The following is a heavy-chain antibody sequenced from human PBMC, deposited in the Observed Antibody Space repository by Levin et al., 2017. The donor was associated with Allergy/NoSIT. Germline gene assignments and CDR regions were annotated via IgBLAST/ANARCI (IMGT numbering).Heavy chain of an antibody. J-gene: IGHJ6*02. CDR2: ISYDGSLK. D-gene: IGHD2-15*01. Sequence: GGSLRLSCAASGFTFSTYAMHWVRQAPGKGLEWVALISYDGSLKYYADSVKGRFTISRDNSKYTLYLQTNSLRAEDTAVYYCAKADDIDVAVVGSRGQYYYAMDVWGQGTTVTVSS. CDR3: AKADDIDVAVVGSRGQYYYAMDV. V-gene: IGHV3-30*18. CDR1: GFTFSTYA.